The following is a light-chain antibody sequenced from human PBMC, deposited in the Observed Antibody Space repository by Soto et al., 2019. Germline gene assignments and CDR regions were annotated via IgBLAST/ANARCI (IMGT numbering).Light chain of an antibody. Sequence: QSVLTQPPSVSGARGQRVTISCTGSSSNIGAGYDVHWYQQLPGTAPKLLIYGDNNRPSGVPDRFSGSKSGTSASLAITGLQAEDEADYYCQSYDSSLSAWVFGGGTKLTVL. CDR1: SSNIGAGYD. J-gene: IGLJ3*02. CDR3: QSYDSSLSAWV. V-gene: IGLV1-40*01. CDR2: GDN.